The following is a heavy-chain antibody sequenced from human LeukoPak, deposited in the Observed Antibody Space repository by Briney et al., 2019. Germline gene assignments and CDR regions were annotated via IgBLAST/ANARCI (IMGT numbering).Heavy chain of an antibody. CDR1: GFTFSNYA. D-gene: IGHD1-26*01. CDR3: AKGRRIVGTNFLDY. CDR2: ISGSGGRT. Sequence: AGGSLRLSCAASGFTFSNYAMNWVRQAPGKGLEWVSAISGSGGRTYYADSVKGRFTISRDNSKNTLYLQMNSLRAEDTAVYYCAKGRRIVGTNFLDYWGQGTLVTVS. J-gene: IGHJ4*02. V-gene: IGHV3-23*01.